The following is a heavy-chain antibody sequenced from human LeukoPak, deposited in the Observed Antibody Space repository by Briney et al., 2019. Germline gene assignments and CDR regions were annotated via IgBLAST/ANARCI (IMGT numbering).Heavy chain of an antibody. CDR1: GFTISHYG. D-gene: IGHD3-22*01. Sequence: GGSLRISCAASGFTISHYGMPWVRQDPGKGLEWVAVMWSDGTKKYYADSVKGRFTVSRDTSKHTLYLQMSSLRAEDTAVYFCARDDDTTGRYSRFDYWGQGTLVTVSS. V-gene: IGHV3-33*01. CDR2: MWSDGTKK. CDR3: ARDDDTTGRYSRFDY. J-gene: IGHJ4*02.